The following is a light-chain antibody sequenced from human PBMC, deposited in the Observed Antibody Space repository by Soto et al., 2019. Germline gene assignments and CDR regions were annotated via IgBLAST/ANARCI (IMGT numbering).Light chain of an antibody. J-gene: IGLJ1*01. CDR2: DVS. V-gene: IGLV2-14*03. CDR3: TSYTSSTPFYV. CDR1: RTDVADGYDY. Sequence: QSVLTQPASVSGSPGQSIAISCTGVRTDVADGYDYVSWYQQHTGQAPQLIIYDVSNRPSGVSDRFSGSKSGNTASLTISGFQAEDEAEYYCTSYTSSTPFYVFRTGTKVTVL.